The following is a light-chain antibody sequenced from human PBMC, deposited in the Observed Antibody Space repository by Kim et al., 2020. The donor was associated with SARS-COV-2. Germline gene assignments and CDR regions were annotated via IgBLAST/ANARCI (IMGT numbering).Light chain of an antibody. CDR1: SSNLGNNA. V-gene: IGLV1-36*01. CDR3: AAWDDSLNGPV. CDR2: YDD. Sequence: PRVTISLSGSSSNLGNNAVNWYQQLPGKTPKLLIYYDDLLPSGVSDRFSGSKSGTSASLAISGLQSEDEADYYCAAWDDSLNGPVFGGGTQLTVL. J-gene: IGLJ3*02.